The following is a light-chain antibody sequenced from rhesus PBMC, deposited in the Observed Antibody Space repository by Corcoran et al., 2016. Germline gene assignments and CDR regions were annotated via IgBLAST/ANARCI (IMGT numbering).Light chain of an antibody. CDR3: LQYNVNRWT. J-gene: IGKJ1*01. CDR1: QSISNW. Sequence: DIQMTQSPSSLSASVGDTVTVTCRASQSISNWLDWYQQKPGKAPRLLIYKASSLQSGVPSRFIGSGSGTEFSLTISSLQHEDFATYYCLQYNVNRWTFGQGTKVEIK. V-gene: IGKV1-22*01. CDR2: KAS.